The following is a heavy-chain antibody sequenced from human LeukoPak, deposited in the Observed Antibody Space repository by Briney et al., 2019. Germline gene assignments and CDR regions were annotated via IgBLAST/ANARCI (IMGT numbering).Heavy chain of an antibody. CDR3: AREAQGYSYGSYHFDY. CDR2: INWNGGST. CDR1: GFTFDDYG. Sequence: GGSLRLSCAASGFTFDDYGMSWVRQAPGKGLEWVSGINWNGGSTGYADSVKGRFTISRDNAKNSLYLQMNSLRAEDTALYYCAREAQGYSYGSYHFDYWGQGTLVTVSS. J-gene: IGHJ4*02. V-gene: IGHV3-20*04. D-gene: IGHD5-18*01.